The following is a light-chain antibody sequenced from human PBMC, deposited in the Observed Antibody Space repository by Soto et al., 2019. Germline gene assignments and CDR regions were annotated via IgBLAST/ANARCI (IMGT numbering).Light chain of an antibody. CDR3: QHYNSYSEA. J-gene: IGKJ1*01. CDR1: QSVRSTY. CDR2: GVS. V-gene: IGKV3-15*01. Sequence: EIVMTQSPVTLSVSPGERATLSCWASQSVRSTYLAWYQQKPGQAPRLLIFGVSNRAAGIPARFRGSGSGTEFTLTISSLQPDDFATYYCQHYNSYSEAFGQGTKVDIK.